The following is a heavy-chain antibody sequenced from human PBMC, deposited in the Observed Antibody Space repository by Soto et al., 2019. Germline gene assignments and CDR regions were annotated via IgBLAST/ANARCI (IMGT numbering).Heavy chain of an antibody. J-gene: IGHJ4*02. CDR2: VDPSDSYT. Sequence: GESLKISCKGSGYSFTSYWISWVRQMPGKGLEWMGRVDPSDSYTNYSPSFQGHVTISADKSISTAYLQWSSLKASNTAMYYCTVTTREKEPQPSAVDPAIDYWGQGTLVNVSS. V-gene: IGHV5-10-1*01. D-gene: IGHD1-1*01. CDR3: TVTTREKEPQPSAVDPAIDY. CDR1: GYSFTSYW.